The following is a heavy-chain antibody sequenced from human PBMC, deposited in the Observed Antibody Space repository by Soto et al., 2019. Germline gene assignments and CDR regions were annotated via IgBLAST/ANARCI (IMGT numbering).Heavy chain of an antibody. CDR2: IYYSGST. J-gene: IGHJ4*02. CDR3: ARAHYYDSSGYYYDSGYFDY. D-gene: IGHD3-22*01. Sequence: PSETLSLTCTVSGGSISSSSYYWGWIRQPPGKGLEWIGSIYYSGSTYYNPSLKSRVTISVDTSKNQFSLKLSSVTAADTAVYYCARAHYYDSSGYYYDSGYFDYWGQGTLVTVSS. V-gene: IGHV4-39*01. CDR1: GGSISSSSYY.